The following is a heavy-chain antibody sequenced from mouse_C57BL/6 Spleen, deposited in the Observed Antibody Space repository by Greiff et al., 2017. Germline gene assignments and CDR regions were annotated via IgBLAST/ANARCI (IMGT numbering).Heavy chain of an antibody. Sequence: VQVVESGAELVKPGASVKLSCKASGYTFTEYTIHWVKQRSGQGLEWIGWFYPGSGSIKYNEKFKDKATLTADKSSSTVYMELSRLTSEDSAVYFCARHEVPYGNYVDYAMDYWGQGTSVTVSS. CDR1: GYTFTEYT. CDR3: ARHEVPYGNYVDYAMDY. D-gene: IGHD2-1*01. V-gene: IGHV1-62-2*01. J-gene: IGHJ4*01. CDR2: FYPGSGSI.